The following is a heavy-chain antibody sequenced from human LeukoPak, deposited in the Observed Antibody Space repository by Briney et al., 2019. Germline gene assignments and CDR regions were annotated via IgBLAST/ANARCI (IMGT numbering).Heavy chain of an antibody. V-gene: IGHV4-30-2*01. CDR1: SGSISTGTYS. CDR3: ARWYGSGTRNPWFDS. Sequence: SSETLSLTCTVSSGSISTGTYSWSWIRQPPGGGLEWLGYVYHSGGAYYNPSLKTPVTISIDRSKNQFSLKMEFVTAADTAVYYCARWYGSGTRNPWFDSWGQGARVTVSS. J-gene: IGHJ5*01. CDR2: VYHSGGA. D-gene: IGHD3-10*01.